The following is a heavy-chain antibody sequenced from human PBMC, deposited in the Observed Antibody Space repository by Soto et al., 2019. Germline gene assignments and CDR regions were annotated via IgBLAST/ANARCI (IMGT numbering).Heavy chain of an antibody. D-gene: IGHD6-19*01. CDR3: TRRIAVAGTYYFAY. J-gene: IGHJ4*02. CDR2: IKSISDGETT. Sequence: LLVESGGGFVQPGGSLRLSCVASGVTFSHAWMDWVRQAPGKGLEWVGRIKSISDGETTNYAASVAGRFTISRDDSKNTLFLHVNSLKPEDTGVYYCTRRIAVAGTYYFAYWGQGTLVTGSS. CDR1: GVTFSHAW. V-gene: IGHV3-15*07.